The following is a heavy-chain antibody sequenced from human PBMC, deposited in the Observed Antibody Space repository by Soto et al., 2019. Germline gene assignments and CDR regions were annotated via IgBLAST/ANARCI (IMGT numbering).Heavy chain of an antibody. D-gene: IGHD4-17*01. CDR3: ARTVSQHYGLDV. CDR2: ISTYNVDT. V-gene: IGHV1-18*01. J-gene: IGHJ6*02. CDR1: GYTFTTYD. Sequence: GTSVKVSCKASGYTFTTYDISWVRQAPGQGLEWMGRISTYNVDTNYAQKLQGRVTMTTDTSTTTAYMELRSLRSDDTAVYYCARTVSQHYGLDVWGQGTTVTVSS.